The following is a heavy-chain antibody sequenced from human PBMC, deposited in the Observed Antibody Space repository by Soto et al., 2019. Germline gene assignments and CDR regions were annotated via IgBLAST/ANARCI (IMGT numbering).Heavy chain of an antibody. J-gene: IGHJ4*02. CDR3: AKDFARGPMGMSLDS. CDR1: GFNFSDFG. D-gene: IGHD1-26*01. V-gene: IGHV3-30*18. Sequence: QVQLVESGGGVVHPGRSLRLSCTASGFNFSDFGMHWVRQAPGKGLEWLALISSDGSNKFYADSVRGRFTVSRDRSDKTLQLHMSAVRNDDTAMYYCAKDFARGPMGMSLDSWGQGTLVIVSS. CDR2: ISSDGSNK.